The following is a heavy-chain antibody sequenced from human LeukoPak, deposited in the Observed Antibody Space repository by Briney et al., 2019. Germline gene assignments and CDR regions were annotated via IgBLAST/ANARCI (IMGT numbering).Heavy chain of an antibody. CDR3: ATGRITIFGVVMGRYDAFDI. J-gene: IGHJ3*02. D-gene: IGHD3-3*01. V-gene: IGHV4-61*01. Sequence: SETLSLTCTVSGGSVSSGSYYWSWLRQPPGKGLEWIGYIYYSGSTNYNPSLKSRVTISVDTSKNQFSLKLSSVTAADTAVYYCATGRITIFGVVMGRYDAFDIWGQGTMVTVSS. CDR1: GGSVSSGSYY. CDR2: IYYSGST.